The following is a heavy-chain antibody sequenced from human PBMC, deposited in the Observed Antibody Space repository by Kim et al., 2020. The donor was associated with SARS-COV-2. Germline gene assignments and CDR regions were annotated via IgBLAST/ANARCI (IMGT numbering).Heavy chain of an antibody. CDR1: GGSFSGYY. Sequence: SETLSLTCAVYGGSFSGYYWSWIRQPPGKGLEWIGEINHSGSTNYNPSLKSRVTISVDTSKNQFSLKLSSVTAADTAVYYCARAPRRLRFLEWAGEPTYYYYGMDVWGQGTTVTVSS. CDR3: ARAPRRLRFLEWAGEPTYYYYGMDV. CDR2: INHSGST. V-gene: IGHV4-34*01. D-gene: IGHD3-3*01. J-gene: IGHJ6*02.